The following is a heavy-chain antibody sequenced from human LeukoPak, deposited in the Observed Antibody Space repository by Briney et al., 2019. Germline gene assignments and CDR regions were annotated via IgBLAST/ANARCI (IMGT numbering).Heavy chain of an antibody. J-gene: IGHJ4*02. CDR1: VFSLNNYA. CDR3: AKDWSKGVTPKGYYFDS. Sequence: PGRSLRLSCAASVFSLNNYAMSWDTYAPGKGREWVSANRTTGGSTYYADFVKGRFTISRDNSKNTLSLQMDSLRVEDTVVYYCAKDWSKGVTPKGYYFDSGGQGTRVSVSS. CDR2: NRTTGGST. V-gene: IGHV3-23*01. D-gene: IGHD4-23*01.